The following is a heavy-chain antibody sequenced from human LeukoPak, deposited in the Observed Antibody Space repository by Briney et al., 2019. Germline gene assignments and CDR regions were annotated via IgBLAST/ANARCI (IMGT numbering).Heavy chain of an antibody. CDR1: GGSFSGYY. V-gene: IGHV4-34*01. D-gene: IGHD3-10*01. CDR2: INHSGST. Sequence: SETLSLTCAVYGGSFSGYYWSWIRQPPGKGLEWVGEINHSGSTNYNPSLKSRVTISVDTSKNQFSLKLSSVTAADTAVYHCARAVAMNYYGSGSYYNVLEVWGQGTLVTVSS. CDR3: ARAVAMNYYGSGSYYNVLEV. J-gene: IGHJ4*02.